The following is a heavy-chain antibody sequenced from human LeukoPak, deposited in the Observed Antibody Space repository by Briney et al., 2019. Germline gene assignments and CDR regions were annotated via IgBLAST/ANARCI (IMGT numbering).Heavy chain of an antibody. V-gene: IGHV1-8*01. CDR1: GYTSTSSD. CDR3: ASSVAAAGTGDWFDP. CDR2: MNPKSGNT. J-gene: IGHJ5*02. D-gene: IGHD6-13*01. Sequence: ASVKVSCKASGYTSTSSDIIWVRQATGQGLEWMGWMNPKSGNTGYAQKFQGRVTMTRNTSISTAYMELSSLRSEDTAVYYCASSVAAAGTGDWFDPWGQGTLVTVSS.